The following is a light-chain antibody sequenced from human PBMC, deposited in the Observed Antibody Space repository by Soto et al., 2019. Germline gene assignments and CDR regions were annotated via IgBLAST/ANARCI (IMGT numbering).Light chain of an antibody. J-gene: IGKJ1*01. Sequence: EVVMTQSPATLSVSPGERATLSCRASESVSSNLAWYQQRPGQAPRLVIYGASTRATGIPARFSGGGSGTEFTLTISSLQSEDFAVYYCQQYGSSPRTFGQGTKVEIK. CDR2: GAS. CDR1: ESVSSN. CDR3: QQYGSSPRT. V-gene: IGKV3-15*01.